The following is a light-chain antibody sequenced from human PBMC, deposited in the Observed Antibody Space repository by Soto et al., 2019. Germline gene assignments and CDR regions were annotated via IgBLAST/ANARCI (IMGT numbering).Light chain of an antibody. J-gene: IGKJ5*01. CDR1: RSISSC. V-gene: IGKV1-39*01. Sequence: DIQMTQSPSSLSASVGDRVTITCRASRSISSCLNWYQQKPGKAPNLLIYAASTLQSGVPSRFRGGRSWTDFTLTISSLQPEDFATYYCQQCYSTPTFGQGTRLEIK. CDR3: QQCYSTPT. CDR2: AAS.